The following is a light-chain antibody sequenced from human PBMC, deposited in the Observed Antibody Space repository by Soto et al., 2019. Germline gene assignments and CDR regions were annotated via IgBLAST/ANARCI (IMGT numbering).Light chain of an antibody. CDR3: QQRSSWRPEGT. CDR1: QSVSSY. CDR2: DAS. Sequence: EIVLAQSPATLSLSPGERATLSCRASQSVSSYLAWYQQKPGQAPRLLIYDASNRATGIPARFSGSGSGTDFTLTSSSLEPEDFAVYYCQQRSSWRPEGTFGQGTRLDIK. V-gene: IGKV3-11*01. J-gene: IGKJ5*01.